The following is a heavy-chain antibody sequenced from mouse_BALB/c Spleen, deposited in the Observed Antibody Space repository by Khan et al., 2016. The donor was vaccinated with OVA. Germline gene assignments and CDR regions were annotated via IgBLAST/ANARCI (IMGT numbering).Heavy chain of an antibody. D-gene: IGHD1-1*01. CDR1: GYTFTSYS. CDR2: INPSNAYT. V-gene: IGHV1-4*01. CDR3: AMDFHSYGSRGALDY. J-gene: IGHJ4*01. Sequence: QVQLQQSGAELARPGASVKMSCKASGYTFTSYSMHWIKQRPGQGLEWIGNINPSNAYTNYNQKFKDKATLTADKSSSTAYMQLSSLTSEDSAVYYCAMDFHSYGSRGALDYWGQGTSVTVSS.